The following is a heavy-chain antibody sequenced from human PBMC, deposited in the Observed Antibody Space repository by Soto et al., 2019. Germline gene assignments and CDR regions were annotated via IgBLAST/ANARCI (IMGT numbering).Heavy chain of an antibody. CDR1: GGSISSGDYY. CDR2: IYYSGST. J-gene: IGHJ3*02. Sequence: SETLSLTCTVSGGSISSGDYYWSWIRQPPGKGLEWIGYIYYSGSTYYNPSLKSRVTISVDTSKNQFSLKLSSVTAADTAVYYCARVGSYHSTAFDIWGQGTMVTV. CDR3: ARVGSYHSTAFDI. V-gene: IGHV4-30-4*01. D-gene: IGHD3-10*01.